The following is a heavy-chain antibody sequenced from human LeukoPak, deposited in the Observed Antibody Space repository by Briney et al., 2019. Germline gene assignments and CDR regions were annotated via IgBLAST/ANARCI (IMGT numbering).Heavy chain of an antibody. CDR2: IIPIFGTA. V-gene: IGHV1-69*06. J-gene: IGHJ4*02. CDR3: ARGGTVADEYYFDY. CDR1: GGTFSSYA. Sequence: ASVKVSCKASGGTFSSYAISWVRQAPGQGLEWMGGIIPIFGTANYAQKFQGRVTITADKSTSTAYMELSSLRSEDTAVYYCARGGTVADEYYFDYWGQGTLVTVSS. D-gene: IGHD6-19*01.